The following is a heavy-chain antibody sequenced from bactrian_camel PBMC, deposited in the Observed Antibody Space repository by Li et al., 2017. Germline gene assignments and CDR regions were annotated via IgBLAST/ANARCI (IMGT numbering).Heavy chain of an antibody. CDR3: AALQTAACGTFRVYSY. CDR1: GNTYRSSC. Sequence: HVQLVESGGGSVQAGGSLRLSCAAPGNTYRSSCMGWFRQAPGREREAVASIGTGVDNLYYSDYVEGRFTISRDNAKNAVYLEMRSLKPEDTAMYYCAALQTAACGTFRVYSYSGRGTQVTVS. V-gene: IGHV3-3*01. CDR2: IGTGVDNL. D-gene: IGHD2*01. J-gene: IGHJ4*01.